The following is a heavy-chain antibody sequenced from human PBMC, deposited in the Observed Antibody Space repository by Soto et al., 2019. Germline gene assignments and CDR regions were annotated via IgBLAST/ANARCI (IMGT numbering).Heavy chain of an antibody. CDR3: ARDRVMIVVVPGPGYFDY. J-gene: IGHJ4*02. D-gene: IGHD3-22*01. Sequence: ESGGGVVQPGRSLRLSCAASGFTFSSYAMHWVRQAPGKGLEWVAVISYDGSNKYYADPVKGRFTISRDNSKNTLYLQMNSLRAEDTAVYYCARDRVMIVVVPGPGYFDYWGQGTLVTVSS. CDR1: GFTFSSYA. CDR2: ISYDGSNK. V-gene: IGHV3-30-3*01.